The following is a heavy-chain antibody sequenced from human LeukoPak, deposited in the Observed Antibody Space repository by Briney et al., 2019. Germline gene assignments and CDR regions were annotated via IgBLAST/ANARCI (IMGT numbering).Heavy chain of an antibody. Sequence: SETLSFNCTVSAGSISSGSYYWSWIRQPAGKGLEWIGRIYNSGSTNYNPSLNTLTTITVDTSKNQFSLKLSSVTAADTAVYYCARQRGRSSGWCGVYNWFDPWGQGTLVTVSS. CDR3: ARQRGRSSGWCGVYNWFDP. D-gene: IGHD6-19*01. CDR2: IYNSGST. V-gene: IGHV4-61*02. CDR1: AGSISSGSYY. J-gene: IGHJ5*02.